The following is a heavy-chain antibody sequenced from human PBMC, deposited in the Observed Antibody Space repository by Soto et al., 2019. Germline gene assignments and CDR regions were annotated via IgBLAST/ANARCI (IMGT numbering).Heavy chain of an antibody. CDR2: ISKSDYT. Sequence: GGSLRLSCTVSGFAFNNYGINWVRQAPGKGLEWVSSISKSDYTYYSDSVKGRFTISRDNAKNSVSLQMNTLRVEDTAVYYCAREDSIIIPAVSDFWGPGTLVTVSS. CDR3: AREDSIIIPAVSDF. D-gene: IGHD2-2*01. V-gene: IGHV3-21*01. J-gene: IGHJ4*02. CDR1: GFAFNNYG.